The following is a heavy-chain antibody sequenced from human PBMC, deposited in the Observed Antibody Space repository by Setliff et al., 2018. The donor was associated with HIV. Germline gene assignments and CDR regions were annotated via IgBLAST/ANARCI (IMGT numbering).Heavy chain of an antibody. D-gene: IGHD2-21*02. CDR3: ATDNCGGDCYLNY. CDR2: IKNKAAGETT. CDR1: GFSLNIAW. J-gene: IGHJ4*02. Sequence: GGSLRLSCAASGFSLNIAWMNWVRQAPGKGLEWICRIKNKAAGETTEYAAPVKDRFIISRDDSKNMLYLQMNSLKTEDTALYYCATDNCGGDCYLNYWGLGTLVTVSS. V-gene: IGHV3-15*07.